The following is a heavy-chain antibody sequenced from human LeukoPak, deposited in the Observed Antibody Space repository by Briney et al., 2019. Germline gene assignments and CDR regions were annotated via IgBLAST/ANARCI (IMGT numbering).Heavy chain of an antibody. CDR2: VNGDGTST. CDR3: ARGHLSSTYDYFDY. J-gene: IGHJ4*02. D-gene: IGHD6-13*01. V-gene: IGHV3-74*01. CDR1: GFTFSTYW. Sequence: GGSLRLSCTASGFTFSTYWMHWVRQAPGKGLVWVSRVNGDGTSTVYAGSVKGRFTISRDNAKNSLYLQMNGLRAEDTALYYCARGHLSSTYDYFDYRGQGTLVTVSS.